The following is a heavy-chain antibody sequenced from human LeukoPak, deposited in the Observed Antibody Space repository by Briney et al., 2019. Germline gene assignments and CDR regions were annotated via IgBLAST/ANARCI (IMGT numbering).Heavy chain of an antibody. CDR2: TSGSGGST. CDR3: AKLVHTVTTGTRPYFDY. V-gene: IGHV3-23*01. CDR1: GFTFSSYA. D-gene: IGHD4-17*01. J-gene: IGHJ4*02. Sequence: GGSLRLSCAASGFTFSSYAMSWVRQAPGKGLEWVSATSGSGGSTYYADSVKGRFTISRDNSKNTLYLQMNSLRAEDTAVYYCAKLVHTVTTGTRPYFDYWGQGTLVTVSS.